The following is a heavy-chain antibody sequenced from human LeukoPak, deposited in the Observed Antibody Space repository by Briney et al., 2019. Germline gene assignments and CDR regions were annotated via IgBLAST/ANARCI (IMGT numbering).Heavy chain of an antibody. CDR2: ISGSGGST. D-gene: IGHD4-17*01. CDR1: GFTFSSYA. V-gene: IGHV3-23*01. CDR3: AKAPRLRVNYFDY. Sequence: PGGSLTLSCASSGFTFSSYAMSWVRQAPGQGLEWVSAISGSGGSTYYADSVKGRFTISRDNSKNTLYLQMNSLRAEDTAVYYCAKAPRLRVNYFDYWGQGTLVTVSS. J-gene: IGHJ4*02.